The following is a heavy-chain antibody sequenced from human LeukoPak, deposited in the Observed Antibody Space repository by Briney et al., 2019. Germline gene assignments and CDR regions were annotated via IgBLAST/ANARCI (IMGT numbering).Heavy chain of an antibody. CDR2: TYYRSKWFY. Sequence: SQTLSLTCAISGDSVSTNSASWNWIRQSPSRGLEWLGRTYYRSKWFYDFAVSVKSRVTIIPDTSKNQFSLQLNSVTPDDTAVYYCTRQHCSSTSCYSYSWFDPWGQGTLVTVSS. J-gene: IGHJ5*02. V-gene: IGHV6-1*01. CDR3: TRQHCSSTSCYSYSWFDP. CDR1: GDSVSTNSAS. D-gene: IGHD2-2*01.